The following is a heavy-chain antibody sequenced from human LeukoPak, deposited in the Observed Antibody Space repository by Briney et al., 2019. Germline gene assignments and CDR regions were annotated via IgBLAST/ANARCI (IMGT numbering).Heavy chain of an antibody. Sequence: PGGSLRLSCAASGFTFSSYSMNWVRQAPGKGLEWVSFISSSSSYIYYADSVKGRFTISRDNAKNSLYLQMNSLGAGDTAVYYCARDGGYNSFDYWGQGTLVTVSS. J-gene: IGHJ4*02. D-gene: IGHD5-24*01. CDR3: ARDGGYNSFDY. V-gene: IGHV3-21*01. CDR2: ISSSSSYI. CDR1: GFTFSSYS.